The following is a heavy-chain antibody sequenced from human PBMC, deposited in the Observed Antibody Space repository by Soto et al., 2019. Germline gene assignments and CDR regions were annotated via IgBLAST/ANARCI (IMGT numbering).Heavy chain of an antibody. V-gene: IGHV3-23*01. D-gene: IGHD6-13*01. CDR1: GFTFSSYA. Sequence: EVQLLESGGGLVQPGGSLRLSCAASGFTFSSYAMSWVRQAPCKGLEWVSAITASGGSTYCADSVKGRFTISRDNSKNTLYLQLISLRAEDTAVYYCAKGISLLPAPGTLGYWGQGTLVTVSS. J-gene: IGHJ4*02. CDR2: ITASGGST. CDR3: AKGISLLPAPGTLGY.